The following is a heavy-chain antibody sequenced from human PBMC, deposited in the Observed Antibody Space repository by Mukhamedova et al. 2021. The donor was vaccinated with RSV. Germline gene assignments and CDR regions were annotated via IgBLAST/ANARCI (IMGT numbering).Heavy chain of an antibody. CDR3: ARALWFGERTYGMDV. J-gene: IGHJ6*02. D-gene: IGHD3-10*01. CDR2: ISSSGWTI. V-gene: IGHV3-48*03. Sequence: VRQAPGKGLEWVSYISSSGWTIYYADSVKGRFTISRDNAKNSLYLQMNSLRAEDTAAYYCARALWFGERTYGMDVWGQGTTVTVS.